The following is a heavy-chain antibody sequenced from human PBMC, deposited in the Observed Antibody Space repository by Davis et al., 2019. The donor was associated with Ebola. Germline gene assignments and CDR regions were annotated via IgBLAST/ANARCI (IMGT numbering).Heavy chain of an antibody. V-gene: IGHV3-74*01. D-gene: IGHD6-13*01. Sequence: PGGSLRLSCAASGFTFSSYAMHWVRQAPGKGLVWISRINSDGSSTSYADSVKGRFTISRDNAKNTLYLQMNSLRAEDTAVYYCARGHSSSWYYYYYGMDVWGQGTTVTVSS. J-gene: IGHJ6*02. CDR3: ARGHSSSWYYYYYGMDV. CDR1: GFTFSSYA. CDR2: INSDGSST.